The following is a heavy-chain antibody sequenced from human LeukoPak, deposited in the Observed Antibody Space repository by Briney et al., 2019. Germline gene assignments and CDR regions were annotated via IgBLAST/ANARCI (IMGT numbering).Heavy chain of an antibody. CDR3: ARGLGYCTSTTCLLPFDY. CDR2: IYSGGST. V-gene: IGHV3-53*01. Sequence: GGSLRLSCAASGFTVSTYYMTWVRQAPGKGLECVSVIYSGGSTYYADSVKGRFTVSRDNSKNTLYLQMNSLRAEDTAMYYCARGLGYCTSTTCLLPFDYWGQGTLASLSS. J-gene: IGHJ4*02. D-gene: IGHD2-2*01. CDR1: GFTVSTYY.